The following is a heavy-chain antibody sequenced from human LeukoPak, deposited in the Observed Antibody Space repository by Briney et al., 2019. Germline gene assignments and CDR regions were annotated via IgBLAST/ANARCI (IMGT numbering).Heavy chain of an antibody. CDR2: IYYSGST. CDR3: ARGRRGKRITIFGVVTPPDY. Sequence: SETLSLTCTVSGGSISSYYWSWIRQPPGKGLEWIGYIYYSGSTNYNPSLKSRVTISVDTSKNQFSLKLSSVTAADTAVYYCARGRRGKRITIFGVVTPPDYWGQGTLVTVSS. CDR1: GGSISSYY. V-gene: IGHV4-59*01. J-gene: IGHJ4*02. D-gene: IGHD3-3*01.